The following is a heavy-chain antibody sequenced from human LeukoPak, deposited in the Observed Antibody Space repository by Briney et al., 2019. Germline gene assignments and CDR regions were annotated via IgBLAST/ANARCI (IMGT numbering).Heavy chain of an antibody. Sequence: SETLSLTCAVYGGSFSGYYWSWIRQPPGKGLEWIGEINHSGSTNYNPSLKSRVTISVDTSKNQFSLKLSSVTAADTAVYYCARGEAYYGSGSYFANYYGMDVWGKGTTVTVSS. D-gene: IGHD3-10*01. J-gene: IGHJ6*04. V-gene: IGHV4-34*01. CDR3: ARGEAYYGSGSYFANYYGMDV. CDR2: INHSGST. CDR1: GGSFSGYY.